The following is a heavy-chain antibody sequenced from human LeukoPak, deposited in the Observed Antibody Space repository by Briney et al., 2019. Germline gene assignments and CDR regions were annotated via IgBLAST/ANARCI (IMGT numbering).Heavy chain of an antibody. CDR2: IWYDGSNK. CDR3: ARDCGITMVRGADY. V-gene: IGHV3-33*01. J-gene: IGHJ4*02. Sequence: GGSLRLSCAASGFTFSSYGMHWVRQAPGKGLEWVAVIWYDGSNKYYADSVKGRFTISRDNSKNTLYLQMNSLRAEDTAVYYCARDCGITMVRGADYWGQGTLVTASS. D-gene: IGHD3-10*01. CDR1: GFTFSSYG.